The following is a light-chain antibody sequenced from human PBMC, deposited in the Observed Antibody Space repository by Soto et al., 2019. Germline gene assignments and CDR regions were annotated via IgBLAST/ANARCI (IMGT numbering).Light chain of an antibody. CDR1: SSNIGNNY. J-gene: IGLJ1*01. Sequence: QSVLTQPPSVSAAPGQKATISCSGSSSNIGNNYVSWYQQLPGTAPKLLIYDNNKRPSGIPDRSSGSKSGTSATLGITGLQTGDEADYYCGTWDSSLSAYVFGTGTKVTVL. V-gene: IGLV1-51*01. CDR2: DNN. CDR3: GTWDSSLSAYV.